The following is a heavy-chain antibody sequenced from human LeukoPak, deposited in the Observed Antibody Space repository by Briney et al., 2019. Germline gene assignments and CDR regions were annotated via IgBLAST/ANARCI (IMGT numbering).Heavy chain of an antibody. Sequence: SETLSLTCSVSGASISSSTYYWGWIRQPPGKGLEWIGNIFHSGSTYYNPSLISRVTISVDTSKNQFSLKLNSVTAADTAVYYCARSPVIATAFFDPWGQGTLVTVSS. D-gene: IGHD6-13*01. J-gene: IGHJ5*02. CDR1: GASISSSTYY. CDR2: IFHSGST. V-gene: IGHV4-39*07. CDR3: ARSPVIATAFFDP.